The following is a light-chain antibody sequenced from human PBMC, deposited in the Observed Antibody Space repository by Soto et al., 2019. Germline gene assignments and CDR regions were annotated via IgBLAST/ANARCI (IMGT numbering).Light chain of an antibody. CDR2: EVS. CDR1: SSAVGAYNY. J-gene: IGLJ2*01. V-gene: IGLV2-14*01. Sequence: QSALTQPASVSGSPGQSITISCTGTSSAVGAYNYVSWYQQNPGKAPKLMIFEVSDRPSGVSNRFSGSKSGNTASLTISGVQAEDEADYYCSSYTSSNTLVFGGGTKLTVL. CDR3: SSYTSSNTLV.